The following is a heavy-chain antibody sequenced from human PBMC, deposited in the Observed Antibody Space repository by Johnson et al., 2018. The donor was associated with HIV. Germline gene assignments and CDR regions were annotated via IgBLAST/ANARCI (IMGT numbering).Heavy chain of an antibody. J-gene: IGHJ3*02. CDR1: GFTVSSNY. CDR2: ISFDGSKE. CDR3: ARGRITMIGVDLRGGGFDI. V-gene: IGHV3-30-3*01. D-gene: IGHD3-22*01. Sequence: QVQLVESGGGLVKPGGSLRLSCAASGFTVSSNYMSWVRQAPGKGLEWVAVISFDGSKEYYADSVKGRFTISRDNSKKTLYLQVNSLRDEDTAVYYCARGRITMIGVDLRGGGFDIWGQGTTVTVSS.